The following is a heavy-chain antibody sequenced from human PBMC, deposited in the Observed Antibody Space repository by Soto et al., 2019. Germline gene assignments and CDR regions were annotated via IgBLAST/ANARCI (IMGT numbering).Heavy chain of an antibody. D-gene: IGHD3-3*01. V-gene: IGHV3-23*01. CDR3: AKGKNPFGVVIKPCFDY. J-gene: IGHJ4*02. CDR2: ISGSGGST. Sequence: GESLRLSCAASGFTFSSYAMSWVRQAPGKGLEWVSAISGSGGSTYYADSVKGRFTISRDNSKNTLYLQMNSLRAEDTAVYYCAKGKNPFGVVIKPCFDYWGQGTLVTVSS. CDR1: GFTFSSYA.